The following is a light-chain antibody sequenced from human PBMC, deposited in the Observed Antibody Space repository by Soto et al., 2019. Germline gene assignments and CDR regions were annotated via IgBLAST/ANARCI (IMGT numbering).Light chain of an antibody. CDR1: QSISSW. Sequence: DIQMTQSPSTLSASVGDRVTITCRASQSISSWLAWYQQKPGKAPKLLIYKASSLESGVPSRFSGSGSGTEFTLTISSLQPDDFATYYCQKYDSAPVAFGPGTKVDIK. J-gene: IGKJ1*01. CDR2: KAS. V-gene: IGKV1-5*03. CDR3: QKYDSAPVA.